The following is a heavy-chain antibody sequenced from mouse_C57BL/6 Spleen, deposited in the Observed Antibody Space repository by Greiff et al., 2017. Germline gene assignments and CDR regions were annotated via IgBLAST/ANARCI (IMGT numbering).Heavy chain of an antibody. CDR2: ISNLAYSI. J-gene: IGHJ4*01. Sequence: EVKLVESGGGLVQPGGSLKLSCAASGFTFSDYGMAWVRQAPRKGPEWVAFISNLAYSIYYADTVTGRFTISRENAKNTLYLEMSSLRSEDTAMYYCARRTTKGYYVMDYWGQGTSVTVSS. D-gene: IGHD2-1*01. V-gene: IGHV5-15*01. CDR1: GFTFSDYG. CDR3: ARRTTKGYYVMDY.